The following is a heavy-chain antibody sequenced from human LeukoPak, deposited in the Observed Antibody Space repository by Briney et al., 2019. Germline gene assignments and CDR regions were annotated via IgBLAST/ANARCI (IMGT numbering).Heavy chain of an antibody. J-gene: IGHJ5*01. CDR2: INDSGYT. Sequence: SETLSLTWGVVGGSFSGYNWTWIRQPPGKGLEWIGEINDSGYTNFNTSFKSRVTISVDTYKNQFSLRLSSVAAAATAVYYCARDRRGRHSGSLDSWGQGTLVTVSS. V-gene: IGHV4-34*01. D-gene: IGHD6-19*01. CDR3: ARDRRGRHSGSLDS. CDR1: GGSFSGYN.